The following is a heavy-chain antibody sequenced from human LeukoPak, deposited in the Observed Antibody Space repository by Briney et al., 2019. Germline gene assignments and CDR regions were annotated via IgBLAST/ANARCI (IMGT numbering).Heavy chain of an antibody. CDR1: GGSIGISSYH. J-gene: IGHJ4*02. CDR3: ARWAMAAADY. D-gene: IGHD6-13*01. V-gene: IGHV4-39*01. CDR2: IYYTGST. Sequence: SETLSLTCTVSGGSIGISSYHWGWIRQPPGKGLEWIGTIYYTGSTYYNPSLKSRVTISVDTSKNQFSLKLASVTAADTAVYYCARWAMAAADYWGQGTLVTVSS.